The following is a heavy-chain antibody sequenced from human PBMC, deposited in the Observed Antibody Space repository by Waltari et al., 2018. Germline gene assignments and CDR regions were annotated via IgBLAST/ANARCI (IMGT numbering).Heavy chain of an antibody. D-gene: IGHD2-8*02. CDR3: ARDVGKYSWDL. J-gene: IGHJ5*02. CDR2: ARDKANSHST. V-gene: IGHV3-72*01. Sequence: EVQLVESGGGLVQPGGSLRLSCTASGFIFSDYRMDWVRQAPGKGLEGIARARDKANSHSTEYAASVRGRFIISRDDSKSSLYLQMSSLKTEDTAVYFCARDVGKYSWDLWGQGTLVTVSS. CDR1: GFIFSDYR.